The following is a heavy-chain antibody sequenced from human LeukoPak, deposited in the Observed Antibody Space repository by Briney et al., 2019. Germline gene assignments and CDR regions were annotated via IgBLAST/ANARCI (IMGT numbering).Heavy chain of an antibody. CDR1: GFTVSSNY. CDR2: ISWNSGSI. CDR3: AKLGWYVDY. D-gene: IGHD6-19*01. V-gene: IGHV3-9*01. Sequence: PGGSLRLSCAASGFTVSSNYMSWVRQAPGKGLEWVSGISWNSGSIGYADSVKGRFTISRDNAKNSLYLQMNSLRAEDTALYYCAKLGWYVDYWGQGTLVTVSS. J-gene: IGHJ4*02.